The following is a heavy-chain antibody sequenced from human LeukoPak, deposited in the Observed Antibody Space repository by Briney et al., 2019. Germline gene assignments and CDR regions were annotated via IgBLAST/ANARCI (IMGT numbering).Heavy chain of an antibody. J-gene: IGHJ5*02. CDR2: IYHSGST. Sequence: SETLSLTCAVSGYSISSGYYWGWIRQPPGKGLEWIGSIYHSGSTYYNPSLKSRVTISVDTSKNQFSLKLSSVTAADTAVYYCARLVGFDIVVAPAAMSYWFDPWGQGTLVTVSS. D-gene: IGHD2-2*01. V-gene: IGHV4-38-2*01. CDR3: ARLVGFDIVVAPAAMSYWFDP. CDR1: GYSISSGYY.